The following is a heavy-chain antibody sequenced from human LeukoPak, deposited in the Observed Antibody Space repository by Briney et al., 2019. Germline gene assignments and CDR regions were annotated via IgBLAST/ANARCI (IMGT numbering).Heavy chain of an antibody. Sequence: ASVKVSCKVSGYTLTELSMHWVRQAPGKGLEWMGGFDPEDGETIYAQKFQGRVTMTEDTSTDTAYVELSSPRSEDTAVYYCATQSADNYYYYGMDVWGQGTTVTVSS. CDR1: GYTLTELS. CDR2: FDPEDGET. D-gene: IGHD3-9*01. V-gene: IGHV1-24*01. CDR3: ATQSADNYYYYGMDV. J-gene: IGHJ6*02.